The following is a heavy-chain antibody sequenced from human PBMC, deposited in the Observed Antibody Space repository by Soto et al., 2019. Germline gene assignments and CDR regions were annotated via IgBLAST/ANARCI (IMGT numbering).Heavy chain of an antibody. D-gene: IGHD6-19*01. Sequence: EVQLLESGGGLVQPGGSLRLSFAASGFTFSSYAMSWVRQAPGKGLEWVSAISGSGGSTYYADTVKGRFTISRDNSKNTLYLQMNSLRAEDTAVYYCAKDVRQWLVLFYDYWGQGTLVTVSS. V-gene: IGHV3-23*01. CDR3: AKDVRQWLVLFYDY. CDR2: ISGSGGST. J-gene: IGHJ4*02. CDR1: GFTFSSYA.